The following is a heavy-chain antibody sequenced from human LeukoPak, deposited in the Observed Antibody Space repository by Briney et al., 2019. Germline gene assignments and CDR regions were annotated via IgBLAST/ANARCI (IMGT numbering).Heavy chain of an antibody. CDR3: ARGGANYYDFWSGSGGMDV. J-gene: IGHJ6*02. D-gene: IGHD3-3*01. V-gene: IGHV1-8*01. CDR1: GYTFTSYD. Sequence: ASVKVSCKASGYTFTSYDINWVRQATGQGLEWMGWMNPNSGNTGYAQKFQGRVTMTRNTSISTAYMEPSSLRSEDTAVYYCARGGANYYDFWSGSGGMDVRGQGTTVTVSS. CDR2: MNPNSGNT.